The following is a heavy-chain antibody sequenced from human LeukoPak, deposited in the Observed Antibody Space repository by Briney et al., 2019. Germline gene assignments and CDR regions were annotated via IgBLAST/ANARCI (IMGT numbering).Heavy chain of an antibody. CDR1: GGSFSGYY. J-gene: IGHJ4*02. V-gene: IGHV4-34*01. CDR2: INHSGST. CDR3: ARVWGGSDY. Sequence: SETLSLTCAVYGGSFSGYYWSWIRQPPGKGLEWIGEINHSGSTNYNPSLKSRVTISVDTSKNQFSLKLSSVTAADTAVYYCARVWGGSDYWGQGTLVTVSS. D-gene: IGHD3-16*01.